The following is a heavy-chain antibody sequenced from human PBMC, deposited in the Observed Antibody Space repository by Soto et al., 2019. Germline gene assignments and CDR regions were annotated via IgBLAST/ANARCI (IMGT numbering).Heavy chain of an antibody. CDR2: LYYTATT. D-gene: IGHD2-2*01. CDR3: TRMFCSTTSRKAHGMDV. Sequence: QVQLQESGPGLVKPSETLSLTGTVSGDSVSRGSYYWTWIRQPPGKGVEWIGYLYYTATTNYNHPLKRRVTLSLDTSRNQVSLRLSSVTAADTAVYFCTRMFCSTTSRKAHGMDVWGQGTSVSVSS. V-gene: IGHV4-61*01. CDR1: GDSVSRGSYY. J-gene: IGHJ6*02.